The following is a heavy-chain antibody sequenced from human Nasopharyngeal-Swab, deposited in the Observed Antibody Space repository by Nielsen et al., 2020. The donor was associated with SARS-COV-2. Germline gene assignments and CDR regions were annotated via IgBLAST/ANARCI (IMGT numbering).Heavy chain of an antibody. CDR2: ISRNSGT. V-gene: IGHV4-59*11. CDR3: AKEGATGWFDP. CDR1: GVSTTSQY. Sequence: SETLSLTCTVSGVSTTSQYWSWIRQPPGKGLEWIGYISRNSGTSYNPSLKSRVTMFMDTSKNQFSLRLRSVTAADTAVYYCAKEGATGWFDPWGQGTLVTVSS. J-gene: IGHJ5*02.